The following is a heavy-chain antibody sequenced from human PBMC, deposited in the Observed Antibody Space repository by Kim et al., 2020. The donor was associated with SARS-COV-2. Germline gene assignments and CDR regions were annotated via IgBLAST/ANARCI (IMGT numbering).Heavy chain of an antibody. D-gene: IGHD6-19*01. CDR1: GFTFSSYA. Sequence: GGSLRLSCSASGFTFSSYAMHWVRQAPGKGLEYVSAISSNGGSTYYADSVKGRFTISRDNSKNTLYLQMSSLRAEDTAVYYCVKGPHGWVAGTFDYWGQGTLVTVSS. CDR3: VKGPHGWVAGTFDY. J-gene: IGHJ4*02. CDR2: ISSNGGST. V-gene: IGHV3-64D*09.